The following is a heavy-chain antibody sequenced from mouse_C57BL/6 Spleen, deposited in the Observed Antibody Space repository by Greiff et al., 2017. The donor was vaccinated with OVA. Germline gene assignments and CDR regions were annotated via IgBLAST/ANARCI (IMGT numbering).Heavy chain of an antibody. Sequence: VQLQQSGADLVKPGASVKLSCTASGYTFTSYCMSWVNQRPGQGLEWIGMINRNSGSTNYNEKFKSRATLTRDNATSTAYMQLSSLTSEDSAVYYCARGGTARVSFACWGQGTLLTVSA. D-gene: IGHD3-2*01. CDR1: GYTFTSYC. J-gene: IGHJ3*01. CDR2: INRNSGST. V-gene: IGHV1-64*01. CDR3: ARGGTARVSFAC.